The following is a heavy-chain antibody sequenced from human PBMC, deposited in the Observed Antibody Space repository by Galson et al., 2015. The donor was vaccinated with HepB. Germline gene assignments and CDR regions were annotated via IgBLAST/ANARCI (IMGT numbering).Heavy chain of an antibody. CDR3: TSVGYEDYLDVY. Sequence: SLRLSCAASGISFTDAWMSWVRQAPGKGLEWVGRIKSKTDGGTIDYAAPVKGRFAISRDDSKNTLFLQMNSLKTEDTAVYYCTSVGYEDYLDVYWGQGTLVTVSS. J-gene: IGHJ4*02. CDR2: IKSKTDGGTI. D-gene: IGHD4/OR15-4a*01. CDR1: GISFTDAW. V-gene: IGHV3-15*01.